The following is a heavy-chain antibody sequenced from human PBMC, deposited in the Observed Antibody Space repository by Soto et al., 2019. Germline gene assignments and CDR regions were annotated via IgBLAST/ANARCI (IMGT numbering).Heavy chain of an antibody. J-gene: IGHJ5*02. CDR1: GFTFTSYA. CDR2: INESGGRT. Sequence: GGSLRLSCAASGFTFTSYAMSWVRQAPGKGLEWVSTINESGGRTYYTDSVKGRFTISRDISKNTLYLQMNSLRAEDTALYYCAKDARPSSWGQGTLVTVS. CDR3: AKDARPSS. V-gene: IGHV3-23*01.